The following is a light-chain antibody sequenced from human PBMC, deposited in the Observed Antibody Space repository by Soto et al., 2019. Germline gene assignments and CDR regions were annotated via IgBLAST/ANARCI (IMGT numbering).Light chain of an antibody. CDR1: QSISSY. J-gene: IGKJ1*01. V-gene: IGKV1-39*01. CDR3: QQSYSTPRT. CDR2: AAS. Sequence: IRVSQSPSSLSASVRDRVTITCRASQSISSYLNWYQQKPGKAPKLLIYAASSLQSGVPSRFSGSGSGTNFTLTISSLQPEDFATYYCQQSYSTPRTVGQGTKVDI.